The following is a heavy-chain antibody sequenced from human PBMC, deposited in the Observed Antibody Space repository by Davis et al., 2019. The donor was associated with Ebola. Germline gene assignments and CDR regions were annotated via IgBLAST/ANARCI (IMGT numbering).Heavy chain of an antibody. V-gene: IGHV4-31*03. D-gene: IGHD3-9*01. J-gene: IGHJ5*02. CDR3: AIRRPGYMTGYYHT. CDR2: IYYSGST. CDR1: GGSISSCVNY. Sequence: MPSETPSLTCTVSGGSISSCVNYWSWVRQHPGKGLEWIGYIYYSGSTYYNPSLKSRVSISVDTSKNQFSLKVSSVTAADTAVYYCAIRRPGYMTGYYHTWGQGTLVTVSS.